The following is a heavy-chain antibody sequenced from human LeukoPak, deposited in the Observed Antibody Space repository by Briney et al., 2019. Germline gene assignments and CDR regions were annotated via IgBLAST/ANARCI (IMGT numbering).Heavy chain of an antibody. CDR1: GGSISSTTYY. J-gene: IGHJ3*02. CDR3: ARHFDNGDYKKTFDI. CDR2: IHYTGRA. Sequence: SETLSLTCSVFGGSISSTTYYWVWIRQPPGKGLECIASIHYTGRAYYNPSLKSRVTISADTSKNHFSLKLSSVTAADTAVYYCARHFDNGDYKKTFDIWGQGTMVAVSS. D-gene: IGHD4-17*01. V-gene: IGHV4-39*01.